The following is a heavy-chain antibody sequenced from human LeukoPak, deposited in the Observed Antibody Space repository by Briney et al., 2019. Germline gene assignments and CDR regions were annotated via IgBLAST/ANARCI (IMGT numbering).Heavy chain of an antibody. CDR1: GFTVSSNY. CDR2: IRGSGDST. Sequence: HTGGSLRLSCAASGFTVSSNYMSWVRQAPGKGLEWVSAIRGSGDSTYYADSAKGRFTISRDNSKNAVYLQMNILRAEDTAVYYCEKTHLSISNYHAAGVFDLWGQGPLVSVSS. V-gene: IGHV3-23*01. CDR3: EKTHLSISNYHAAGVFDL. J-gene: IGHJ5*02. D-gene: IGHD3-9*01.